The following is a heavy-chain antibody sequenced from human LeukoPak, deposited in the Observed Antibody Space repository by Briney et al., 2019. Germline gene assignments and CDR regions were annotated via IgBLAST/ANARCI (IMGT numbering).Heavy chain of an antibody. CDR1: GFTFSSYA. Sequence: GGSLRLSCAASGFTFSSYAIHWVRQAPGKGLEYVSAISRSGGHTYYANSVEGRFTISRDNSKNTLYLQMGSLRAEDTAVYYCAKGSGYEHSYYYYMDVWGKGTTVTISS. V-gene: IGHV3-64*01. D-gene: IGHD5-12*01. CDR2: ISRSGGHT. CDR3: AKGSGYEHSYYYYMDV. J-gene: IGHJ6*03.